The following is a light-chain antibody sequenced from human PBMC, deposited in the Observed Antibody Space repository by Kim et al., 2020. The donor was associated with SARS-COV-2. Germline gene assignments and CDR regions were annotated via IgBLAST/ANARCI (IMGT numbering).Light chain of an antibody. Sequence: GQSITISCTGSDSDVGTYNLVSWYQQHPGEAPKLIIFDVTKRPSGISNRFSASKSGITASLTISGLQTDDEADYYCSSHTGSNTVIFDGGTQLTVL. J-gene: IGLJ2*01. CDR1: DSDVGTYNL. V-gene: IGLV2-23*02. CDR2: DVT. CDR3: SSHTGSNTVI.